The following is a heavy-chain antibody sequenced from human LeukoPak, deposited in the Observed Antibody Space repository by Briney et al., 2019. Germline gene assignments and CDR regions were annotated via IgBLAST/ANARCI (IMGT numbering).Heavy chain of an antibody. Sequence: GGSLRLSCAASGFTFSNYGMSWVRQAPGKGLEWVSGINWNGGKTDYADSVKGRFTISRDNAKNSLYLQMNSLRAEDTALYYCAKGHYYGSGSLRIHFDYWGQGTLVTVSS. CDR3: AKGHYYGSGSLRIHFDY. CDR2: INWNGGKT. V-gene: IGHV3-20*04. J-gene: IGHJ4*02. D-gene: IGHD3-10*01. CDR1: GFTFSNYG.